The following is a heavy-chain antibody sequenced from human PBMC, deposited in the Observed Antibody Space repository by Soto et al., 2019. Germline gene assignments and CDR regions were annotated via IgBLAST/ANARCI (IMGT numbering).Heavy chain of an antibody. CDR2: ISYDGSNK. CDR1: GFTFSSYA. CDR3: ARYCSGGSCYVGLYYYYGMDV. Sequence: GGSLRLSCAASGFTFSSYAMHWVRQAPGKGLEWVAVISYDGSNKYYADSVKGRFTISRDNSKNTLYLQMNSLRAEDTAVYYCARYCSGGSCYVGLYYYYGMDVWGQGTTVTVSS. V-gene: IGHV3-30-3*01. D-gene: IGHD2-15*01. J-gene: IGHJ6*02.